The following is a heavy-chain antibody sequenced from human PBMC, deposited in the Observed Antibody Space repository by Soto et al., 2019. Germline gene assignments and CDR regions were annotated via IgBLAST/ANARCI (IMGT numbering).Heavy chain of an antibody. J-gene: IGHJ3*02. CDR1: GGTFSSYA. Sequence: QVQLVQSGAEVKKPGSSVKVSCKASGGTFSSYAISWVRQAPGQGLEWMGGIIPIFGTANYAQKFQGRVTITADESTSTAYMELSSLRSEDTAVHYCARVETYYYDSSGYSYDAFDIWGQGTMVTVSS. D-gene: IGHD3-22*01. CDR2: IIPIFGTA. V-gene: IGHV1-69*01. CDR3: ARVETYYYDSSGYSYDAFDI.